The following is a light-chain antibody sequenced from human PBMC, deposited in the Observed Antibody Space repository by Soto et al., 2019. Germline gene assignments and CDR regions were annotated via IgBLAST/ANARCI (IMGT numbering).Light chain of an antibody. CDR3: QQLNRPGT. CDR2: AAS. Sequence: DIQLTQSPSFLSASVGDRVTITCRASQGISSYLAWYQQKPGKAPKLLIYAASTLQSGVPSRFSGSGSGTEFTLTISSLQPEDFATYYCQQLNRPGTFGPGTKVDIK. J-gene: IGKJ3*01. V-gene: IGKV1-9*01. CDR1: QGISSY.